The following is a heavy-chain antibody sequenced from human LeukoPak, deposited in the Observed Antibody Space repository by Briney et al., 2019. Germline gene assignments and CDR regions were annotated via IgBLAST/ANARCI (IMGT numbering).Heavy chain of an antibody. CDR3: ARHSQGGYSSGWFSFDY. Sequence: SETLSLTCTVYGDSISSYYWSWIRQPPGEGMEWIGYVYYPGSTGYNPSLKSRVTLSGDTSKRQFSLKLSSVTAGDMAVYYCARHSQGGYSSGWFSFDYWGQGTLVTVSS. J-gene: IGHJ4*02. CDR2: VYYPGST. D-gene: IGHD6-19*01. V-gene: IGHV4-59*08. CDR1: GDSISSYY.